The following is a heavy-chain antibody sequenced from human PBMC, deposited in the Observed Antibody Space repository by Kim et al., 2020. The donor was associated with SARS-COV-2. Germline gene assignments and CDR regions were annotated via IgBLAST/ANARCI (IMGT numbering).Heavy chain of an antibody. V-gene: IGHV3-20*03. D-gene: IGHD1-26*01. Sequence: YADSLKGRFTISRDNDKKSLYLQMNTLSVEDTAFYYWASGRAGSYFALDFWGPGTLVTVSS. J-gene: IGHJ4*02. CDR3: ASGRAGSYFALDF.